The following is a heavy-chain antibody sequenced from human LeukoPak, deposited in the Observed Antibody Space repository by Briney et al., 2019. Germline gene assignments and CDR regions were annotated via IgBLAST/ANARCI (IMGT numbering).Heavy chain of an antibody. D-gene: IGHD3-3*01. J-gene: IGHJ5*02. V-gene: IGHV4-38-2*02. Sequence: ETLSLTCTVSGYSISSGYYWGWIRQPPGKGLEWIGSIYHSGSTYYNPSLKSRVTISVDTSKNQFSLKLSSVTAADTAVYHCARADLYYDFGSGYWFDPWGQGTLVTVSS. CDR3: ARADLYYDFGSGYWFDP. CDR1: GYSISSGYY. CDR2: IYHSGST.